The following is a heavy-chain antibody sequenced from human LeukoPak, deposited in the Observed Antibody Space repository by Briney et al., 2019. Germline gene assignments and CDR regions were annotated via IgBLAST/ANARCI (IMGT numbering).Heavy chain of an antibody. J-gene: IGHJ4*02. CDR1: GFTFNNYA. Sequence: QPGGSLRLSCVGSGFTFNNYAMSWVRQAPRKGLEWVSGIRIRGGATYYADSVKGRFTISRDTSKDALYLQMHSLRAEDTAVYYCVRAAPRDCSSTSCSLFDSWGQGTLVTVSS. CDR3: VRAAPRDCSSTSCSLFDS. CDR2: IRIRGGAT. V-gene: IGHV3-23*01. D-gene: IGHD2-2*01.